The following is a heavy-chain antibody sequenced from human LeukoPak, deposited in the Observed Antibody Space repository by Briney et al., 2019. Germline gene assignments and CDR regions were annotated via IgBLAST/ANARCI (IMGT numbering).Heavy chain of an antibody. CDR2: ISAYNGNT. D-gene: IGHD5-12*01. CDR3: AREVRGYSGYDLNWFDP. V-gene: IGHV1-18*01. Sequence: ASVKVSCKAPGYTFTSYGISWVRQAPGQGLEWMGWISAYNGNTNYAQKLQGRVTMTTDTSTSTAYMELRSLRSDDTAVYYCAREVRGYSGYDLNWFDPWGQGTLVTVSS. CDR1: GYTFTSYG. J-gene: IGHJ5*02.